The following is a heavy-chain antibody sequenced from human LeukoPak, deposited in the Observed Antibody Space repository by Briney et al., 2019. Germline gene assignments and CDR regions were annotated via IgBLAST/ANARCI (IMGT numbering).Heavy chain of an antibody. CDR1: GGSISSSNW. CDR3: AKDKTAATGGFDY. CDR2: IYHSGST. V-gene: IGHV4-4*02. J-gene: IGHJ4*02. D-gene: IGHD6-13*01. Sequence: SETLSLTCAVSGGSISSSNWWSWVRQPPGKGLEWIGEIYHSGSTSYNPSLKSRVTISVDKSKNQFSLKLSSVTAADTAVYYCAKDKTAATGGFDYWGQGSLVTVSS.